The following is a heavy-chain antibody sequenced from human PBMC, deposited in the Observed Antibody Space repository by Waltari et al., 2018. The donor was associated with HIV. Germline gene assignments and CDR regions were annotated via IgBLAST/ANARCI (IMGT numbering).Heavy chain of an antibody. D-gene: IGHD3-3*01. CDR1: GGSISSYY. V-gene: IGHV4-59*01. CDR2: IYYSGST. CDR3: ARAIRSRGDFDY. J-gene: IGHJ4*02. Sequence: QVQLQESGPGLVKPSETLSLTCTVSGGSISSYYWSWIRQPPGKGLEWIGYIYYSGSTNYNPSLKSRVTISVDTSKNQFSLKLSSVTAADTAVYYCARAIRSRGDFDYWGQGTLVTVSS.